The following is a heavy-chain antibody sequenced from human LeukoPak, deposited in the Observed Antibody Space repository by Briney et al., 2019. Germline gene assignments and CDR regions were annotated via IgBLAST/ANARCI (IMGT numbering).Heavy chain of an antibody. Sequence: PGGSLRLSCAASGFTFDDYGMTWVRQAPGKGLEWVANINQDGSEKYCVDSLKGRFTISRDNAENSLYLQMNSLRAEDTAVYYCARDGHYTIYELRFDYWGQGALVTVSS. CDR1: GFTFDDYG. CDR3: ARDGHYTIYELRFDY. V-gene: IGHV3-7*01. J-gene: IGHJ4*02. D-gene: IGHD5/OR15-5a*01. CDR2: INQDGSEK.